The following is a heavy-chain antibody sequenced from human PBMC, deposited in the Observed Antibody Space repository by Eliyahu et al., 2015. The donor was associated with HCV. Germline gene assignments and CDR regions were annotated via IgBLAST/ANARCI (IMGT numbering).Heavy chain of an antibody. Sequence: QVQLVESGGGVVQPGRSLRLSCAASGFTFSSYGMHWXRQAPGKGLEWVAVISYDGSNKYYADSVKGRFTISRDNSKNTLYLQMNSLRAEDTAVYYCAKGSPCILTGYLCHYYYGMDVWGQGTTVTVSS. D-gene: IGHD3-9*01. J-gene: IGHJ6*02. CDR1: GFTFSSYG. CDR3: AKGSPCILTGYLCHYYYGMDV. V-gene: IGHV3-30*18. CDR2: ISYDGSNK.